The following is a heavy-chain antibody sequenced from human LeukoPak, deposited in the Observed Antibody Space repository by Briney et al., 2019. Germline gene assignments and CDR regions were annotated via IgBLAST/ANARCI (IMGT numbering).Heavy chain of an antibody. CDR2: IYYSGST. D-gene: IGHD3-9*01. J-gene: IGHJ4*02. CDR3: ATTYYDILTPSASALFDY. V-gene: IGHV4-39*07. CDR1: GGSISSGGYY. Sequence: PSETLSLTCTVSGGSISSGGYYWGWIRQPPGKGLEWIGSIYYSGSTYYNPSLKSRVTISVDTSKNQFSLKLSSVTAADTAVYYCATTYYDILTPSASALFDYWGQGTLVTVSS.